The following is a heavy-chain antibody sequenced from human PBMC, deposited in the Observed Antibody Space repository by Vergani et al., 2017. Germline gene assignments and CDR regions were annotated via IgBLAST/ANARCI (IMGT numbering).Heavy chain of an antibody. V-gene: IGHV4-4*03. CDR3: ARVGDRRTYGDAFEI. CDR2: IYHSGST. D-gene: IGHD3-16*01. Sequence: QVQLQESGPGLVKPPGTLSLTCAVSGGSISGTNWWSWVRQSPGKELEWIGEIYHSGSTNYNPSLKSRVTMSMDTSKSQFSLKLTSVTVADTGVYYCARVGDRRTYGDAFEIWGQGTVVIVSS. CDR1: GGSISGTNW. J-gene: IGHJ3*02.